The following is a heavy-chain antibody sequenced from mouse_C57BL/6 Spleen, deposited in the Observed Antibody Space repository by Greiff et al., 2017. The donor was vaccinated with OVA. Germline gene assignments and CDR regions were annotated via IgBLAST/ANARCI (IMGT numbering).Heavy chain of an antibody. J-gene: IGHJ4*01. V-gene: IGHV5-17*01. CDR3: ARRDYDKNAMDY. D-gene: IGHD2-4*01. Sequence: EVKVVESGGGLVKPGGSLKLSCAASGFTFSDYGMHWVRQAPEKGLEWVAYISSGSSTIYYADTVKGRFTISRDNAKNTLFLQMTSLRSEDTAMYYCARRDYDKNAMDYWGQGTSVTVSS. CDR1: GFTFSDYG. CDR2: ISSGSSTI.